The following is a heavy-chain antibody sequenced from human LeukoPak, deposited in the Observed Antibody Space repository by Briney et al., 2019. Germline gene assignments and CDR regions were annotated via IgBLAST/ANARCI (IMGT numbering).Heavy chain of an antibody. V-gene: IGHV4-38-2*02. CDR1: GYSISSDYS. CDR3: ARDSRRIITMVRGAQMLGNAFDI. Sequence: SETLSLTCSVSGYSISSDYSWGWIRLSPGKGLEWIGTASHDGSTQYNPSLTSRVSISVDTSKNQFSLHLKSVTAADTAVYYCARDSRRIITMVRGAQMLGNAFDIWGQGTMVTVSS. CDR2: ASHDGST. J-gene: IGHJ3*02. D-gene: IGHD3-10*01.